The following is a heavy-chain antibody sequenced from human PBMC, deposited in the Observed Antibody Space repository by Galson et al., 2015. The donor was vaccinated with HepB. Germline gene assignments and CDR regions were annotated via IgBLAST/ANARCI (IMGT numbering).Heavy chain of an antibody. J-gene: IGHJ4*02. CDR3: ARGGSSSWYEDSGAPPADY. D-gene: IGHD6-13*01. Sequence: SVKVSCKASGYTFTSYGISWVRQAPGQGLEWMGWISAYNGNTNYAQKLQGRVTMTTDTSTSTAYMELRSLRSDDTAVYYCARGGSSSWYEDSGAPPADYWGQGTLVTVSS. CDR2: ISAYNGNT. V-gene: IGHV1-18*01. CDR1: GYTFTSYG.